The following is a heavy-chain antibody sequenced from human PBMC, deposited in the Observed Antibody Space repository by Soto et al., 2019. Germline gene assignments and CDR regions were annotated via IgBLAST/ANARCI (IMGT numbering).Heavy chain of an antibody. CDR1: GFTFSSYD. Sequence: GALRLSCAASGFTFSSYDMHWVRQATGKGLEWVSAIGTAGDTYYPGSVKGRFTISRENAKNSLYLQMNSLRAGDTAVYYCARAKTYYYGSGSLDYWGQGTLVTVSS. D-gene: IGHD3-10*01. V-gene: IGHV3-13*01. J-gene: IGHJ4*02. CDR3: ARAKTYYYGSGSLDY. CDR2: IGTAGDT.